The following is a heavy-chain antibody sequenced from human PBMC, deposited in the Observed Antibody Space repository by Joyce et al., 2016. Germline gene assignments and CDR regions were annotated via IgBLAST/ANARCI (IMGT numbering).Heavy chain of an antibody. J-gene: IGHJ5*02. CDR2: IYDSVST. Sequence: QVQLRESGPGLVKPSQTLSLTCTVSGCSISSGDSYWSWLRQHPGQDLEWIGYIYDSVSTLDNPSPKSRVAMSIDTSKNHFSLKLSSVTGADTAVYYCARGVASGFTLFGVVFQRFDPWGRGTLVTVSS. CDR1: GCSISSGDSY. CDR3: ARGVASGFTLFGVVFQRFDP. V-gene: IGHV4-31*03. D-gene: IGHD3-3*01.